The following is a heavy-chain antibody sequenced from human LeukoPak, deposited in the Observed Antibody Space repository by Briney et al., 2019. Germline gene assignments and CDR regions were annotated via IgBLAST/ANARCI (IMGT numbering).Heavy chain of an antibody. CDR2: IIPIFGTA. V-gene: IGHV1-69*05. CDR3: AREEPGYSSGWYRDY. CDR1: GGTFSSYA. J-gene: IGHJ4*02. D-gene: IGHD6-19*01. Sequence: SVKVSCKASGGTFSSYAISWVRQARGQGLEWMGRIIPIFGTANYAQKFQGRVTITTDESTSTAYMELSSLRSEDTAVYYCAREEPGYSSGWYRDYWGQGTLVTVSS.